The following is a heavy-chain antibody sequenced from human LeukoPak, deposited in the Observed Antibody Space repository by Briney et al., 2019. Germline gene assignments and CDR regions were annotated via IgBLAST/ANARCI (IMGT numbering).Heavy chain of an antibody. Sequence: GGSLRLSCAASGITFSGHAMSWVRQAPGKGLEWVSLISGSGGHTYYGDSVKGRFTISRDNSTNRLYLQMNSLRPEDTAVYYCAKGGAATMRDGYNYYYYYMEVWGRGTTVTVSS. V-gene: IGHV3-23*01. CDR1: GITFSGHA. CDR2: ISGSGGHT. J-gene: IGHJ6*03. D-gene: IGHD5-24*01. CDR3: AKGGAATMRDGYNYYYYYMEV.